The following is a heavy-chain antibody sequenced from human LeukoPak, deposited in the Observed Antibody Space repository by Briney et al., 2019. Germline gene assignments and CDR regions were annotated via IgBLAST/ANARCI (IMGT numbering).Heavy chain of an antibody. CDR2: ISTSGGST. D-gene: IGHD1-26*01. CDR1: GFTFSSYA. CDR3: AKEISGNYYS. Sequence: SGGSLRLSCAASGFTFSSYAMTWVRRAPGKGLEWVSAISTSGGSTYYADSVKGRFTISRDDSKNTLYLQMDSLRAEDTAVYYCAKEISGNYYSWGQGTLVTVSS. J-gene: IGHJ4*02. V-gene: IGHV3-23*01.